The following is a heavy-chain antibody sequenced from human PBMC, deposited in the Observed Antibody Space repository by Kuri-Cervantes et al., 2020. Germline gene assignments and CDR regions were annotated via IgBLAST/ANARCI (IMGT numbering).Heavy chain of an antibody. V-gene: IGHV3-30*18. Sequence: GESLKISCAASGFTFSSYGMHWVRQAPGKVLEWVAVISYDGSNKYYADSVKGRFTISRDNSKNTLYLQMNSLRAEDTAVYYCGKDGSGAGLDYWGQGTLVTVSS. J-gene: IGHJ4*02. CDR2: ISYDGSNK. D-gene: IGHD3-10*01. CDR3: GKDGSGAGLDY. CDR1: GFTFSSYG.